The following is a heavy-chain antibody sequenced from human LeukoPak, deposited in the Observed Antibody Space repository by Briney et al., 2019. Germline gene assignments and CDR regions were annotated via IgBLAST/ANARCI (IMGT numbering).Heavy chain of an antibody. CDR2: IIPIFGTA. CDR1: GGTFSSYA. CDR3: ARGDLGYCSGGSCYQGYYYGMVV. D-gene: IGHD2-15*01. J-gene: IGHJ6*04. V-gene: IGHV1-69*05. Sequence: GASLKLSCTASGGTFSSYAMSWVRQAPGQGLEWMAGIIPIFGTANYAQNFQGRFTITTDEATSTAYMELSSLRSEDTAVYYCARGDLGYCSGGSCYQGYYYGMVVWGKGTAVSVFS.